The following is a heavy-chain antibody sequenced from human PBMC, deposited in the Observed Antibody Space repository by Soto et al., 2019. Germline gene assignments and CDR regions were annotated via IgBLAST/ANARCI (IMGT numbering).Heavy chain of an antibody. V-gene: IGHV4-59*08. D-gene: IGHD3-3*01. CDR1: GGSISSYY. CDR3: ASVYYDFWSGYPDV. CDR2: IYYSGST. J-gene: IGHJ6*04. Sequence: SETLSLTCTVSGGSISSYYWSWIRQPPGKGLEWIGYIYYSGSTNYNPSLKSRVTISVDTSKNQFSLKLSSVTAADTAVYYCASVYYDFWSGYPDVWGKGTTVTVSS.